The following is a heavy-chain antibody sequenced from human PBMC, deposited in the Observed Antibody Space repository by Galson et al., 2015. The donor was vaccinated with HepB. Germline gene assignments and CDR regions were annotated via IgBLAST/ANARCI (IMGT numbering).Heavy chain of an antibody. Sequence: SVKVSCKASGYTFTSYAMHWVRQAPGQRLEWMGWINAGNGNTKYSQKFQGRVTITRDTSASTAYMELGSLRSEDTAVYYCARKVGGSYYFDYWGQGTLVTVSS. J-gene: IGHJ4*02. D-gene: IGHD3-16*01. CDR3: ARKVGGSYYFDY. CDR2: INAGNGNT. V-gene: IGHV1-3*01. CDR1: GYTFTSYA.